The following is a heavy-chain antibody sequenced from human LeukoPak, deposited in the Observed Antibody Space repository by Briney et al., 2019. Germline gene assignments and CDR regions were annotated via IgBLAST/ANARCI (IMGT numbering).Heavy chain of an antibody. J-gene: IGHJ6*03. CDR2: IRYDGSNK. CDR3: AKGGYCSGGSCYHYMDV. Sequence: PGGSLRLSCAASGFTFSSYGMHWVRQAPGKGLEWVAFIRYDGSNKYYADSVKGRFTISRDNSKNTLYLQMNSLRAEDTAVYYCAKGGYCSGGSCYHYMDVWGKGTTVTISS. D-gene: IGHD2-15*01. CDR1: GFTFSSYG. V-gene: IGHV3-30*02.